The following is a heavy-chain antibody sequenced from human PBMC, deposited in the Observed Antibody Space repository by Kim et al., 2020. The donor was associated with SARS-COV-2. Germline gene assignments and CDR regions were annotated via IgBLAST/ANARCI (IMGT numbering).Heavy chain of an antibody. D-gene: IGHD3-22*01. CDR1: GFTFGDYA. Sequence: GGSLRLSCTASGFTFGDYAMSWFRQAPGKGLEWVGFIRSKAYGGTTEYAASVKGRFTISRDDSKSIAYLQMNSLKTEDTAVYYCTREGAVDSSGYYYVRNWYFDLWGRGTLVTVSS. CDR3: TREGAVDSSGYYYVRNWYFDL. CDR2: IRSKAYGGTT. J-gene: IGHJ2*01. V-gene: IGHV3-49*03.